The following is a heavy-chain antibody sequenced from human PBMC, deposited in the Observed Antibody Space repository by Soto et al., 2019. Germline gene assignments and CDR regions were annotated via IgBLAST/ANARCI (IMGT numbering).Heavy chain of an antibody. CDR1: GYTFTSYY. J-gene: IGHJ4*02. CDR2: VNPTGGST. Sequence: QVQLVQSGAEVKKPGASVRVSCKASGYTFTSYYIHWVRHAPGQCLEWMAIVNPTGGSTNYAQKFQGRITVTFDTSTSTVFMELNSLRYEDTAVYYCARHLAAGDSWGQGTLVTVSS. CDR3: ARHLAAGDS. D-gene: IGHD6-25*01. V-gene: IGHV1-46*03.